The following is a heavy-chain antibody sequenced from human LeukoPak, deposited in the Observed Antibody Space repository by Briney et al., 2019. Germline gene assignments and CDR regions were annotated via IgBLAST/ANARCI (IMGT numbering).Heavy chain of an antibody. CDR1: GGSISSSSYY. CDR2: IYYIGST. D-gene: IGHD5-12*01. J-gene: IGHJ4*02. Sequence: SETLSLTCTVSGGSISSSSYYWGWISQPPGKGLEWIASIYYIGSTYYNPSLKSRVTISVDTSKNQFSLKLSSVTAADTAVYYCARLHSGYDSSNYFDYWGQGTLVTVSS. CDR3: ARLHSGYDSSNYFDY. V-gene: IGHV4-39*01.